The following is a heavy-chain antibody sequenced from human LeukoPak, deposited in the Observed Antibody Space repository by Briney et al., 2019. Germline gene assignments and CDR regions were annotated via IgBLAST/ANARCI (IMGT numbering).Heavy chain of an antibody. V-gene: IGHV3-30*04. J-gene: IGHJ4*02. CDR3: ARGAVGYCSGGSCPPFDY. D-gene: IGHD2-15*01. Sequence: GGSLRLSCAASGFTFSSYAMHWVRQAPGKGLEWVAVISYGGSNKYYADSVKGRFTISRDNSKNTLYLQMNSLRAEDTAVYYCARGAVGYCSGGSCPPFDYWGQGTLVTVSS. CDR2: ISYGGSNK. CDR1: GFTFSSYA.